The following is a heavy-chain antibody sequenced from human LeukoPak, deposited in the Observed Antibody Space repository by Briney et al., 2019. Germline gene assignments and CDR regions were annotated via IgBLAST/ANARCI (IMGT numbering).Heavy chain of an antibody. J-gene: IGHJ4*02. CDR1: GFTFISYW. CDR3: ARDLMGIAYRGAFYY. V-gene: IGHV3-74*01. CDR2: INSDGRST. D-gene: IGHD6-13*01. Sequence: GGPLRLSCAASGFTFISYWMHWVRQAPGKGLVWVSRINSDGRSTSYADSVKGRFTISRDNAKNSLYLQMNSLRAEDTAVYYCARDLMGIAYRGAFYYWGQGTLVTASS.